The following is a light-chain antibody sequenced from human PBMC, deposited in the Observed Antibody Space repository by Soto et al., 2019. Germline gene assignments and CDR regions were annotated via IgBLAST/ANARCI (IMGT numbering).Light chain of an antibody. CDR3: QKYSSVPV. V-gene: IGKV1-27*01. Sequence: DIQMTKSPTSLSASVGDRVTITCQASQGITNFVAWYQQKPGKATKLLIYAASTLQSGVPSRFSGRGSGTDFTLTINRLQPEDVATYSCQKYSSVPVFGPGTKVEIK. J-gene: IGKJ3*01. CDR2: AAS. CDR1: QGITNF.